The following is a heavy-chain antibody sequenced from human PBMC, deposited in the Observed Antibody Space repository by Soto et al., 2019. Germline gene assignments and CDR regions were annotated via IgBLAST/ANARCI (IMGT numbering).Heavy chain of an antibody. CDR1: GFSRSTSGVG. J-gene: IGHJ6*02. CDR2: IYWNDDK. D-gene: IGHD2-2*01. CDR3: AHSRSGVVVPAALHYYYYVMVV. V-gene: IGHV2-5*01. Sequence: SGPTLVNPTQTLTLTCTFSGFSRSTSGVGVGWIRQPPGKALEWLELIYWNDDKRYSPSLKSRLTITKDTSKNQVVLTMTNMDPVDTATYYCAHSRSGVVVPAALHYYYYVMVVWGQGTTVTVSS.